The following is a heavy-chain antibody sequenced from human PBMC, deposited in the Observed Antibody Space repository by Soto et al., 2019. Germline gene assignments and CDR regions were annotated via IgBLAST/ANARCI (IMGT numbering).Heavy chain of an antibody. CDR3: ATTVVTYPGAFDI. Sequence: PGGSLRLSCAASGFTVSSNYMSWVRQAPGKGLEWVSVIYSGGSTYYADSVRGRFTISRDNSKNTLYLQMKSLRAEDTAVYYCATTVVTYPGAFDIWGQGTMVTVSS. D-gene: IGHD2-15*01. J-gene: IGHJ3*02. V-gene: IGHV3-53*01. CDR2: IYSGGST. CDR1: GFTVSSNY.